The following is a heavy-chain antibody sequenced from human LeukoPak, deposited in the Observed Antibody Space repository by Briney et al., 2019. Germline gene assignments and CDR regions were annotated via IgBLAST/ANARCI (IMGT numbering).Heavy chain of an antibody. CDR3: AKTLLGLEWLSPFDY. D-gene: IGHD3-3*01. CDR1: GFTFDDYA. CDR2: ISWNSGSI. V-gene: IGHV3-9*03. J-gene: IGHJ4*02. Sequence: GGSLRLSCAASGFTFDDYAMHWVRQAPGKGLEWVSGISWNSGSIGYADSVKGRFTISRDNAKNSLYLQMNSLRAEDMALYYCAKTLLGLEWLSPFDYWGQGTLVTVSS.